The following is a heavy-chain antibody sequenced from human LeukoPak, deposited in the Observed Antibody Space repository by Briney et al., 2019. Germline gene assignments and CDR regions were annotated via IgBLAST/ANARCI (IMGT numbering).Heavy chain of an antibody. J-gene: IGHJ4*02. CDR1: GYSISSGYY. CDR2: IYHSGST. CDR3: ARRIGSCGSYYFGY. D-gene: IGHD2-2*01. Sequence: SETLSLTCAVSGYSISSGYYWGWVRQPPGKGLEWIGNIYHSGSTYYNPSLQSRVTISADTSKNQFSLKLNSVTAADTAVYYCARRIGSCGSYYFGYWGQGTLVTVSS. V-gene: IGHV4-38-2*01.